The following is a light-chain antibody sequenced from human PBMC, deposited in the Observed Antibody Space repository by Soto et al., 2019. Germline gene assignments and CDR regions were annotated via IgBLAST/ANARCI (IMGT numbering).Light chain of an antibody. J-gene: IGLJ2*01. CDR3: SSYTSSIS. V-gene: IGLV2-14*01. CDR1: SSDVGGYNY. Sequence: QSALTQPASVSGSPGQSITISCTGTSSDVGGYNYVSWYQQHPGKAPKLMIYDVNTRPSGVSNRFSGSKSGNTASLTISGLQAEDGADYYCSSYTSSISFGGGTKVTVL. CDR2: DVN.